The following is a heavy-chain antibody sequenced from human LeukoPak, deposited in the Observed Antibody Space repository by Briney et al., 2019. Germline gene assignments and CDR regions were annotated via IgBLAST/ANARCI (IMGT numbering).Heavy chain of an antibody. J-gene: IGHJ4*02. V-gene: IGHV3-30-3*01. D-gene: IGHD3-10*01. CDR2: ISYDGSNK. Sequence: PGGSLRLSCAASGFTFSSYAMHWVRQAPGKGLEWVAVISYDGSNKYYADSVKGRFTISRDNSKNTLYLQMNSLRAEDTAVYYCAREEGITMVRGVIRRGPLDYWGQGTLVTVSS. CDR1: GFTFSSYA. CDR3: AREEGITMVRGVIRRGPLDY.